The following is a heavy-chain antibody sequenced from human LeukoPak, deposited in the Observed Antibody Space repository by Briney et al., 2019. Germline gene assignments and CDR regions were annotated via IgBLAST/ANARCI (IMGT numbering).Heavy chain of an antibody. J-gene: IGHJ4*02. D-gene: IGHD3-3*01. CDR2: ISGSSSYI. V-gene: IGHV3-21*01. CDR1: GFTFSSYS. Sequence: GGSLRLSCAASGFTFSSYSMNWVRQAPGKGLEWVSSISGSSSYIYYADSVKGRFTISRDNAKNSLYLQMNSLRAEDTAVYYCARDGVANYDFWSAPNYWGQGTLVTVSS. CDR3: ARDGVANYDFWSAPNY.